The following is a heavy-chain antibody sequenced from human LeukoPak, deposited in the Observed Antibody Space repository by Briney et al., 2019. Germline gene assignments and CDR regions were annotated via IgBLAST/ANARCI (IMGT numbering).Heavy chain of an antibody. CDR2: INHSGST. J-gene: IGHJ6*03. CDR3: ARAAAIVVVPAASPRGGYMDV. Sequence: SEALSLTCAVYGGSFSGYYWSWIRQPPGKGLEWIGEINHSGSTNYNPSRKSRVTVSVDTSKNQYSLKLSSVTAADTAVYYCARAAAIVVVPAASPRGGYMDVWGKGTTVTVSS. D-gene: IGHD2-2*01. CDR1: GGSFSGYY. V-gene: IGHV4-34*01.